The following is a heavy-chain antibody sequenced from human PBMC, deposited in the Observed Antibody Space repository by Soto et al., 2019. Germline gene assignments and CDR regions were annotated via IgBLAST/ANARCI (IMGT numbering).Heavy chain of an antibody. Sequence: EVQLVESGGGLVQPGRSLRLSCAASGFTFNTYAMHWVRQAPGKGLEWVSGITWNSGSIGSADSVKGRFTISRDNAKNSLYLQMNSLRAEDTAVYYCAKDWRSSSSVPRSDCWRQGTLVTVSS. D-gene: IGHD6-6*01. CDR1: GFTFNTYA. CDR3: AKDWRSSSSVPRSDC. J-gene: IGHJ4*02. CDR2: ITWNSGSI. V-gene: IGHV3-9*01.